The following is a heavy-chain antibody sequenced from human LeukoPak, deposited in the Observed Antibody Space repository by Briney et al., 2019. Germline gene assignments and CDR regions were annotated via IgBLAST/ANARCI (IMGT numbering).Heavy chain of an antibody. Sequence: GGSLRLSCAASGFTFSSYSMNWVRQAPGKGLEWVSSISSSSSYIYYADSVKGRFTISRDNAKNSLYPQMNSLRAEDTAVYYCARAGYSSGMDVWGKGTTVTVSS. CDR1: GFTFSSYS. CDR3: ARAGYSSGMDV. J-gene: IGHJ6*03. V-gene: IGHV3-21*01. D-gene: IGHD6-19*01. CDR2: ISSSSSYI.